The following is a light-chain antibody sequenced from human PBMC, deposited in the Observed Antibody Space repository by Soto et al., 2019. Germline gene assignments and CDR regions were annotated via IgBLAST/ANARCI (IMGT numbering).Light chain of an antibody. CDR2: EVS. J-gene: IGLJ1*01. Sequence: QSVLTQPASVSGSPGQSITISCTGTSSDVGGYNYVSWYQLHPGKAPKLMIYEVSNRPSGVSNRFSGSKSGNTASLTISGLQAEDEADYSCSSYTSSSTQVFGTGTKLTVL. CDR3: SSYTSSSTQV. CDR1: SSDVGGYNY. V-gene: IGLV2-14*01.